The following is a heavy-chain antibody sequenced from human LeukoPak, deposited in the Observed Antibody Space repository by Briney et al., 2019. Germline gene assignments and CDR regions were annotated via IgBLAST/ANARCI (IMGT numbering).Heavy chain of an antibody. V-gene: IGHV3-23*01. CDR2: ISGSGGST. D-gene: IGHD3-10*01. Sequence: GGSLRLSCAASGFTFSSYAMSWVRQAPGKGLEWVSAISGSGGSTYYADSVKGWFTISRDNSKNTLYLQMNSLRAEDTAVYYCAKSGYGSGSSFDYWGQGTLVTVSS. J-gene: IGHJ4*02. CDR3: AKSGYGSGSSFDY. CDR1: GFTFSSYA.